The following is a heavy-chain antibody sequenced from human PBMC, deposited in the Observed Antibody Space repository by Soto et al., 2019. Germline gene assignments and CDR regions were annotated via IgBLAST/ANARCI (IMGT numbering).Heavy chain of an antibody. J-gene: IGHJ6*02. CDR3: AREGNIVATIVDYYYGMDV. CDR2: IDPSDSYT. CDR1: GYSFTSYW. Sequence: GESLKISCKGSGYSFTSYWISWVRQMPGKGLEWMGRIDPSDSYTNYSPSFQGHVTISADKSISTAYLQWSSLKASDTAMYYCAREGNIVATIVDYYYGMDVWGQGTTVTVS. V-gene: IGHV5-10-1*01. D-gene: IGHD5-12*01.